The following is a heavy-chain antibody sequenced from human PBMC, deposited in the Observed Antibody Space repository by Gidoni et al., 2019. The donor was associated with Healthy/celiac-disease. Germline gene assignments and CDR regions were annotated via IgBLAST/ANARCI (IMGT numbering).Heavy chain of an antibody. D-gene: IGHD4-4*01. V-gene: IGHV4-39*01. J-gene: IGHJ6*02. Sequence: QLQLQESGPGLVKPSETLSLTCTVPGGSISSSSYYWGWIRQPPGKGLEWIGSIYYSGSTYYNPSLKSRFTISVDTSKNQFSLKLSSVTAADTAVYYCARLSNYGMDVWGQGTTVTVSS. CDR1: GGSISSSSYY. CDR3: ARLSNYGMDV. CDR2: IYYSGST.